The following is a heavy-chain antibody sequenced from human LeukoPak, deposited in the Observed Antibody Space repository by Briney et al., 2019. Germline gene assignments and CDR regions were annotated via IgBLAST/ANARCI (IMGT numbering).Heavy chain of an antibody. D-gene: IGHD1-26*01. J-gene: IGHJ4*02. CDR3: ARDPERGSYFDY. CDR1: GFTFSSYW. Sequence: GGSLRLSCAASGFTFSSYWMTWVRQAPGKGLERVASMNQDGSERYYVDSSRGRFTISRGNAKNSLSLQMNSLRAEDTAVYYCARDPERGSYFDYWGQGTPVTVSS. V-gene: IGHV3-7*01. CDR2: MNQDGSER.